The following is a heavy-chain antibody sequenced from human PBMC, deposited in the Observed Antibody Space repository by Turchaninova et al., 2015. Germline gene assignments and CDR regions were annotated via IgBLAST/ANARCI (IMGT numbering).Heavy chain of an antibody. V-gene: IGHV1-2*06. CDR2: INPNSGGT. D-gene: IGHD2-15*01. Sequence: QVQLVQSGAEVKKPGASVKVSCKAAGYTFTGYYMHWVRQAPGQGLGWRGRINPNSGGTNYAKKFKGRGTMTRDTSISTAYMELSRLRSDDTAVYYCAGLYCSGGSCRRTDAFDIWGQGTMVTVSS. CDR1: GYTFTGYY. J-gene: IGHJ3*02. CDR3: AGLYCSGGSCRRTDAFDI.